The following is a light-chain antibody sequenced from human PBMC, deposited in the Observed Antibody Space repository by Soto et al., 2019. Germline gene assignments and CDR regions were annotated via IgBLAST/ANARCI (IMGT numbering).Light chain of an antibody. CDR3: QQYNSYSRT. Sequence: DIQMTQSRSTLSASVGDRVTITCRASQSISSWLAWYQQKPGKAPKLLIYDAFSLEIGVPSRFSGSGSGTEFTLTISRLQPDDFATYYCQQYNSYSRTFGQGTKVEIK. CDR1: QSISSW. CDR2: DAF. V-gene: IGKV1-5*01. J-gene: IGKJ1*01.